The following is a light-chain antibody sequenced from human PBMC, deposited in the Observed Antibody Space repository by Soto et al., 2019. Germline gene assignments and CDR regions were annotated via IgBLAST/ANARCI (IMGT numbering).Light chain of an antibody. V-gene: IGLV2-14*01. CDR3: SSWTSNSTLL. CDR1: SSDVGGDHNY. J-gene: IGLJ2*01. Sequence: QSVLTQPASVSGSPGQSITISCTGSSSDVGGDHNYVSWYQQHPDKAPKLMIYEVINRPSGVSLRFSGSKSGNTASLSISGLQAEDEGDYYCSSWTSNSTLLFGGGTKLTVL. CDR2: EVI.